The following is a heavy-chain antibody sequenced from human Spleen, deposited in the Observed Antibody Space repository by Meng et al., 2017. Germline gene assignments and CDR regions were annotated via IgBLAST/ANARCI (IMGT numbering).Heavy chain of an antibody. D-gene: IGHD6-6*01. Sequence: GESLKISCAASGFYFSNAWMSWVRQAPGKGLEWVGRIKSKTDGGTTDYAAPVKGRFTISRDDSKNTLYLQMNSLKTEDTAVYYCTTDRTQPVDAFDIWGQGTMVTVSS. CDR2: IKSKTDGGTT. V-gene: IGHV3-15*01. CDR1: GFYFSNAW. CDR3: TTDRTQPVDAFDI. J-gene: IGHJ3*02.